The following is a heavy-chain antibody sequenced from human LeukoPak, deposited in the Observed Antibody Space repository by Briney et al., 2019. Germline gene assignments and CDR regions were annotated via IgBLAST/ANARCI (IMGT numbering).Heavy chain of an antibody. V-gene: IGHV1-69*13. D-gene: IGHD1-26*01. Sequence: ASVKVSCKASGGTFSSYAISWVRQAPGQGLEWMGGIIPIFGTANYAQKFQGRVTITADESTSTAYMELSSLRSEDTAVYYCARGVGATGIDYWGQGTLVSVSS. J-gene: IGHJ4*02. CDR1: GGTFSSYA. CDR3: ARGVGATGIDY. CDR2: IIPIFGTA.